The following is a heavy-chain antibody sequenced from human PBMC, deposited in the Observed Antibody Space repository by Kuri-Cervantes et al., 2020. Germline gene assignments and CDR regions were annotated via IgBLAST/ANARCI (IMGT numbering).Heavy chain of an antibody. CDR1: GYSFTSYW. D-gene: IGHD6-19*01. CDR2: IYPGDSDT. V-gene: IGHV5-51*01. J-gene: IGHJ5*02. Sequence: GESLKISCKGSGYSFTSYWIGWVRQMPGKGLEWMGIIYPGDSDTRYSPSFQGQVTISADKSISTAYLQWSSLKASDAATYYCARLCRRSSRGWFDPWGQGTLVTVSS. CDR3: ARLCRRSSRGWFDP.